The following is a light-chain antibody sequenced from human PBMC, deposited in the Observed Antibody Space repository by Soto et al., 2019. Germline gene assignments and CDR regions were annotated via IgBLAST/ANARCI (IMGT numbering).Light chain of an antibody. V-gene: IGKV1-5*01. CDR3: QQYNGYAHS. CDR2: DAT. Sequence: DIQMTKSPSTLSASVGDRVTITCRADQSITRCLAWFQQQPGKAHSLLIYDATNLQSVVPSRFSGSGSGTEFTRTISILQPDDFATYYCQQYNGYAHSFGQGTRGESK. CDR1: QSITRC. J-gene: IGKJ2*01.